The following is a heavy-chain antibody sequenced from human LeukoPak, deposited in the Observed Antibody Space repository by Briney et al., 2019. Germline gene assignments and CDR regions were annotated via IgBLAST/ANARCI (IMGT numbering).Heavy chain of an antibody. D-gene: IGHD2-15*01. Sequence: GGSLRLSCAASGFTVSSNYMSWVRQAPGKGLEWVSVIYSGGSTYYADSVKGRFTISRDNSKNTLYLQMNSLRAEDTAVYYCAKVVVAAEFDYWGQGTLVTVSS. V-gene: IGHV3-66*02. CDR3: AKVVVAAEFDY. J-gene: IGHJ4*02. CDR2: IYSGGST. CDR1: GFTVSSNY.